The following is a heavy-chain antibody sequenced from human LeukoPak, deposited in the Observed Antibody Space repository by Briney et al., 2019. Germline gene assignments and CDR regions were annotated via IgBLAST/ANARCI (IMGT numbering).Heavy chain of an antibody. V-gene: IGHV4-39*01. J-gene: IGHJ5*02. D-gene: IGHD6-19*01. Sequence: SETLSLTCTVSGASISTSSYYWGWVRQPPGKGLEWIGSIYYSVTNYYNPSLKSRLTISVDTSKNQFSLKLSSVTAADTAVYYCARRRGIAVAGTNWFDPWGQGTLVTVSS. CDR1: GASISTSSYY. CDR2: IYYSVTN. CDR3: ARRRGIAVAGTNWFDP.